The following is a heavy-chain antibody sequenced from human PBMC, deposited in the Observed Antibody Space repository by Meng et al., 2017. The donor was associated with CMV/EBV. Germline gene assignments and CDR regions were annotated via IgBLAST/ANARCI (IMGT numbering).Heavy chain of an antibody. CDR1: GGSISSSSFY. J-gene: IGHJ5*02. D-gene: IGHD1-26*01. V-gene: IGHV4-39*07. CDR3: ARRGRSGGLTWFDP. CDR2: VYYSENT. Sequence: GGSISSSSFYRGVIRQPPGEGLEWIGSVYYSENTDYHPSLKSRVTISLDTPKNQFSLNLSPVTAADTAVYSCARRGRSGGLTWFDPWGQGTLVTVSS.